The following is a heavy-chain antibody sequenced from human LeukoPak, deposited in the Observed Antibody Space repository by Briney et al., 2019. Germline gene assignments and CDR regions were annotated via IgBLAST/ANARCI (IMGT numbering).Heavy chain of an antibody. CDR3: ARDVIKIAAWFDY. J-gene: IGHJ4*02. CDR1: GGSISSSSYY. Sequence: PSETLSLTCTVSGGSISSSSYYWGWIRQPPGKGLEWIGSIYYSGSTYYNPSLQSRVTISVDTSKNQFSLKLSSVTAADTAVYYCARDVIKIAAWFDYWGQGTLVTVSS. D-gene: IGHD6-13*01. V-gene: IGHV4-39*07. CDR2: IYYSGST.